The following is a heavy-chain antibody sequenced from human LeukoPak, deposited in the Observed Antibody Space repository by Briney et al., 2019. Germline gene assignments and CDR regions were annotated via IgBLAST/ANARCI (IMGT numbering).Heavy chain of an antibody. V-gene: IGHV4-39*01. J-gene: IGHJ4*02. CDR2: IYSSGST. CDR3: ATNEWSGYYFEY. D-gene: IGHD3-3*01. CDR1: GGSISSSSYY. Sequence: SETLSLTCTVSGGSISSSSYYWCWIRQPPGKGLEWIGSIYSSGSTYYNPSLKSRVTISVDTSKNQFSLKLSSVTAADTAMYYCATNEWSGYYFEYWGQGTLVPVSS.